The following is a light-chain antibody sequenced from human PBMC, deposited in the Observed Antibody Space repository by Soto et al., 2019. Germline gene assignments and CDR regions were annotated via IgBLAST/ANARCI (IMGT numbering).Light chain of an antibody. CDR1: QDIGKY. CDR2: SSS. CDR3: EQTYSTPT. Sequence: DYQVTQSPSSLSASVGDRVIITCRASQDIGKYLNWYQQKPEKSPKLLIYSSSILQPGVPSRFSGSASGTTFTLTIASLQPEDFATYFCEQTYSTPTFGQGTRLENK. J-gene: IGKJ5*01. V-gene: IGKV1-39*01.